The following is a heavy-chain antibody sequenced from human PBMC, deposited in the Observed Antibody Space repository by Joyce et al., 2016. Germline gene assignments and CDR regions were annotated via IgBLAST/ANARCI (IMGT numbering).Heavy chain of an antibody. CDR1: GGSISSRSYF. V-gene: IGHV4-39*01. Sequence: QLQLQESGPGLVKPSETLSLTCTVSGGSISSRSYFWGWIRQPPGKGLEWIGSIHYSGNTYNNSSLNSRVTISVDTSKNQFSLKLSSVTAADTAVYYCARHQWGPGLVTPFDYWGQGTLVTVS. D-gene: IGHD3/OR15-3a*01. J-gene: IGHJ4*02. CDR3: ARHQWGPGLVTPFDY. CDR2: IHYSGNT.